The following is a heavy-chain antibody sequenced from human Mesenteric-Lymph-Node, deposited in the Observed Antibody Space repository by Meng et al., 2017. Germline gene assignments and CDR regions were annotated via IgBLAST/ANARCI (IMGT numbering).Heavy chain of an antibody. CDR3: ARGRTENCDTTSCRYFDY. V-gene: IGHV4-39*07. CDR2: IYYSGST. D-gene: IGHD2-2*01. J-gene: IGHJ4*02. CDR1: GGSISSSSYY. Sequence: SETLSLTCTVSGGSISSSSYYWGWIRQPPGKGLEWIGSIYYSGSTYYNPSFKSRVTISVDTSKNQFSLKLSSVTAADTAVYYCARGRTENCDTTSCRYFDYWGQGTLVTVSS.